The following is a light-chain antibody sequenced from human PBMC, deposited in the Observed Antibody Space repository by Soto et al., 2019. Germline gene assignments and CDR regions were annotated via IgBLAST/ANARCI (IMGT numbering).Light chain of an antibody. J-gene: IGKJ5*01. CDR1: QLFSSN. V-gene: IGKV3-15*01. CDR2: GSS. CDR3: QQYNDWPRT. Sequence: EIVLTQSQATLSVSPPESMPLXCMASQLFSSNLAWYQRRPGQAPRLLIYGSSTRATGVPPRFSGSASGTEFTLTISSLQSEDFGVYYCQQYNDWPRTFGQGTRLEIK.